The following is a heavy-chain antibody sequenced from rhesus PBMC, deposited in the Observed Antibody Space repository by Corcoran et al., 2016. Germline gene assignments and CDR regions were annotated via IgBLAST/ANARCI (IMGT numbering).Heavy chain of an antibody. J-gene: IGHJ1*01. V-gene: IGHV4-80*01. D-gene: IGHD4-29*01. Sequence: QVQLQESGPGLVKPSETLSLTCTVSGASIISNWWSWLRQPHGKGLEWIGEINGNSGSTNYTPSLKSRVTISKDASKNQFSLKLSSVTAADTAVYYCARVRTVAATFEFWGQGALVTVSS. CDR2: INGNSGST. CDR1: GASIISNW. CDR3: ARVRTVAATFEF.